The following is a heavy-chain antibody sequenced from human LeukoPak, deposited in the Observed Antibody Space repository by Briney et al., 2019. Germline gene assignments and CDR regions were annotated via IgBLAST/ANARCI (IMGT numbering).Heavy chain of an antibody. J-gene: IGHJ4*02. CDR3: ARRIPTFFFDY. Sequence: SETLSLTCTVSGGSISRSSYYWGWVRQPPGKGLDWIGSIYYNGSTYYNPSLKSRVTISVDTSKNHFSLKLTSVTAADTAVYYCARRIPTFFFDYWGQGTLVTVSS. D-gene: IGHD2-21*01. V-gene: IGHV4-39*01. CDR2: IYYNGST. CDR1: GGSISRSSYY.